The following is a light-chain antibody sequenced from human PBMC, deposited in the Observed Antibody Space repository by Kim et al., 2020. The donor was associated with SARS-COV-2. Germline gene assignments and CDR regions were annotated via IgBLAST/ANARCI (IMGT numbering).Light chain of an antibody. CDR3: CSYTTSTTWV. J-gene: IGLJ3*02. Sequence: QSALTQPGSVSGSPGRSITISCTGTSSDVGAHDYVAWYQQHPNKAPQLMIYDVTKRPSGVSTRFSGSKSGNTASLTISGLQAEDEADYYCCSYTTSTTWVFGGGTQLTVL. V-gene: IGLV2-14*03. CDR2: DVT. CDR1: SSDVGAHDY.